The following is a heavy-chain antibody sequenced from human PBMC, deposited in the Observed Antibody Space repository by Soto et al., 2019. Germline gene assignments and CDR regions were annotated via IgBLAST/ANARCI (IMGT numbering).Heavy chain of an antibody. CDR2: INPSGGST. CDR1: GYTFTNYY. V-gene: IGHV1-46*03. CDR3: SRRGDVLRFLEWLLPFDY. Sequence: ASVKVSCKASGYTFTNYYMHWVRQAPGQGLEWMGIINPSGGSTSYAQKFQGRVTMTRDMSTSSVYMELSSLRSEDTAVFYCSRRGDVLRFLEWLLPFDYWGQGTLVTVPQ. D-gene: IGHD3-3*01. J-gene: IGHJ4*02.